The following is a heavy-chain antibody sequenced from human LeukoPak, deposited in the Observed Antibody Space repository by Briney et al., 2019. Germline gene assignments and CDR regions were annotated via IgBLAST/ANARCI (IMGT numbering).Heavy chain of an antibody. CDR1: GFTFSSYA. CDR3: AKRGSCSSTSCHPSYYYYYYMDV. D-gene: IGHD2-2*01. Sequence: PGGSLRLSCAASGFTFSSYAMSWVRQAPGKGLEWVSAISGSGGSKYYADSVKGRFTISRDNSKNTLYLQMNSLRAEDTAVYYCAKRGSCSSTSCHPSYYYYYYMDVWGKGTTVTVSS. V-gene: IGHV3-23*01. J-gene: IGHJ6*03. CDR2: ISGSGGSK.